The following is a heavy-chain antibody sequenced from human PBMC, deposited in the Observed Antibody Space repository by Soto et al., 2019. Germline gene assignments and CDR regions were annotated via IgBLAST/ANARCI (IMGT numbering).Heavy chain of an antibody. V-gene: IGHV4-34*01. J-gene: IGHJ4*02. CDR2: INHSGST. D-gene: IGHD2-8*02. Sequence: QVQLQQWGAGLLKPSETLSLTCAVYGGSFSGYFWTWLRQPPGTGLEWIGEINHSGSTNYNPSLKSRVTISVDTSKIQFSLKLTSVTAADTAVYYCARDKITGLFDYWGQGTLVTVSS. CDR3: ARDKITGLFDY. CDR1: GGSFSGYF.